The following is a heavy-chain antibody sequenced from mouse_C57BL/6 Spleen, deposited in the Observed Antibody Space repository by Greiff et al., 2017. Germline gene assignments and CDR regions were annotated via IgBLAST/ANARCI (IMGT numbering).Heavy chain of an antibody. J-gene: IGHJ1*03. V-gene: IGHV1-82*01. CDR3: ARGDYEDFDV. CDR2: IYPGDGDT. D-gene: IGHD2-4*01. CDR1: GYAFSSSW. Sequence: QVQLKQSGPELVKPGASVKISCKASGYAFSSSWMNWVKQRPGKGLEWIGRIYPGDGDTNYNGKFKGKATLTADKSSSTAYMQLSSLTSEDSAVYFCARGDYEDFDVWGTGTTVTVSS.